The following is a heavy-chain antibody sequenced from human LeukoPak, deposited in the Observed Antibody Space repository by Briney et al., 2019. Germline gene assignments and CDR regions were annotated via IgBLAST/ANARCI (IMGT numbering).Heavy chain of an antibody. CDR3: ARDATHYARGVLDY. Sequence: HPGRSLRLSCAASVFTFSSYSMHWVRQAPGKGLEWVAVISYDGSNKYYADSVKGRFTISRDNSKNTLYLQMNSLRAEDTAVYYCARDATHYARGVLDYWGQGTLVTVSS. D-gene: IGHD4-17*01. J-gene: IGHJ4*02. CDR1: VFTFSSYS. CDR2: ISYDGSNK. V-gene: IGHV3-30-3*01.